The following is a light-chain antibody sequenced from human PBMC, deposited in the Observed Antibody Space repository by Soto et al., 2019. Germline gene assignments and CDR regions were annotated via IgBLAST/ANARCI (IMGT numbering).Light chain of an antibody. Sequence: IVMTQSPATLSMSPGERATLSCRSSQRLNRYLAWYQQKPGQSPRVLISGASTRATAVQARFSGGGSGTECTLTFTSLQPEDFAVYWCQQSNNWPLTFRPGKRLQIK. CDR2: GAS. CDR1: QRLNRY. CDR3: QQSNNWPLT. V-gene: IGKV3-15*01. J-gene: IGKJ5*01.